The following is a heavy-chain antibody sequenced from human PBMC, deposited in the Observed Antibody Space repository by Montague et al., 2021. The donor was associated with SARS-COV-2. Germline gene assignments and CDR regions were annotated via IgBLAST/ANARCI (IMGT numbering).Heavy chain of an antibody. CDR3: ARIQAELWPNYYCSGMDV. CDR1: GFSLSTSGMC. D-gene: IGHD5-18*01. V-gene: IGHV2-70*01. Sequence: PALVKPTQTLTLTCTFSGFSLSTSGMCVSWIRQPPGKALEWLALIDWDDDKYYSTSLKTRLTISKDTSKNQVVLTMTNMDPVDTATYYCARIQAELWPNYYCSGMDVWGQGTTVTVSS. CDR2: IDWDDDK. J-gene: IGHJ6*02.